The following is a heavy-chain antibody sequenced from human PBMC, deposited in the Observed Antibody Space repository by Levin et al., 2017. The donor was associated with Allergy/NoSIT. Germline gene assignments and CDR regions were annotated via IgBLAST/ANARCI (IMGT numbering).Heavy chain of an antibody. V-gene: IGHV4-30-4*01. D-gene: IGHD4-17*01. CDR2: IYYSGST. J-gene: IGHJ4*02. Sequence: ASQTLSLTCSVSGVSISSGDYYWSWIRQPPGKGLEWIGYIYYSGSTSYNPSLKSRLSMSVDTSKNQLSLKLTSVTAADTAVYYCARRIYGDYRWDHWGQGTLVTVSS. CDR1: GVSISSGDYY. CDR3: ARRIYGDYRWDH.